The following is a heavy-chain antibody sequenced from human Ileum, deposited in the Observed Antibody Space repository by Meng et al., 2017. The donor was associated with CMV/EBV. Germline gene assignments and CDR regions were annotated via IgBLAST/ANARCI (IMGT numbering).Heavy chain of an antibody. CDR3: AKDHGASFFDY. Sequence: GGSLRLSCAASGFAFGNYDMHWVRQAPGKGLEWVTFIRDDGSKEHYADSVKGRFTISRDNSKSTLFLQMDSLRPEDTAVYYCAKDHGASFFDYWGQGTLVTVSS. D-gene: IGHD4-17*01. CDR2: IRDDGSKE. J-gene: IGHJ4*02. CDR1: GFAFGNYD. V-gene: IGHV3-30*02.